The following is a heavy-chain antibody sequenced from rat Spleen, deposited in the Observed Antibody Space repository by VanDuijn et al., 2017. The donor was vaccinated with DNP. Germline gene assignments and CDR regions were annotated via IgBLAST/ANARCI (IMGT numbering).Heavy chain of an antibody. CDR1: GFTFSDYN. Sequence: EVKLVESGGGLVQPGRSLKLSCAASGFTFSDYNMAWVRQGPTKGLEWVAYIGSDGYAPYYGDSVKGRFAISRDNAKSTLYLQMNSLRSEDMATYYCIRWNSGHFDYWGQGVMVTVSS. CDR2: IGSDGYAP. V-gene: IGHV5-22*01. CDR3: IRWNSGHFDY. D-gene: IGHD4-3*01. J-gene: IGHJ2*01.